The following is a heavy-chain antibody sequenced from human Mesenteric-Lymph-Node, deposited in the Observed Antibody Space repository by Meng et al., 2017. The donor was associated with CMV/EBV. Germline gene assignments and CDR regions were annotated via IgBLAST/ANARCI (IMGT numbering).Heavy chain of an antibody. CDR2: ISSSSSYI. V-gene: IGHV3-21*01. D-gene: IGHD6-13*01. CDR1: GFTFSSYS. J-gene: IGHJ4*02. Sequence: GESLKISCAASGFTFSSYSMNWVRQAPGKGLEWVSSISSSSSYIYYADSVKGRFTISRDNAKNSLYLQMNSLRAEDTAVYYCANGYSSSWYHYWGQGTLVTVSS. CDR3: ANGYSSSWYHY.